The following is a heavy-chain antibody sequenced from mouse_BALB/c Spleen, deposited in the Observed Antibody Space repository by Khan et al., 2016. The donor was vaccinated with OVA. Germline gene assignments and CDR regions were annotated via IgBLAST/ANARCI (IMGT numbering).Heavy chain of an antibody. D-gene: IGHD1-1*01. CDR1: GYTFTSYW. CDR3: PRSLSYGSGLYAIVY. J-gene: IGHJ4*01. CDR2: IAPGSGST. Sequence: DLVKPGASVKLSCKASGYTFTSYWINWIKQRPGQGLEWIGRIAPGSGSTSYNEIFMGKATLTVDTSSTTAYFQLSSLSIADSAVSYCPRSLSYGSGLYAIVYGCQGTSVTVPS. V-gene: IGHV1S41*01.